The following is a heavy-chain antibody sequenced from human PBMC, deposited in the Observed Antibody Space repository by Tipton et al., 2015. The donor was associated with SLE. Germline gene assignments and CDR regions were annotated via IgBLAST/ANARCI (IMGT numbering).Heavy chain of an antibody. CDR2: IISSDGST. CDR1: GFSFSTYS. CDR3: AREISPLAVFWGADY. J-gene: IGHJ4*02. Sequence: SLRLSCAASGFSFSTYSRNWVRQAPGKGLEWVSSIISSDGSTYYADPVKCRFTISRNNDKNSLYLQMNSLRAEDTAVYYCAREISPLAVFWGADYWGQGTLGTASS. V-gene: IGHV3-21*01. D-gene: IGHD3-16*01.